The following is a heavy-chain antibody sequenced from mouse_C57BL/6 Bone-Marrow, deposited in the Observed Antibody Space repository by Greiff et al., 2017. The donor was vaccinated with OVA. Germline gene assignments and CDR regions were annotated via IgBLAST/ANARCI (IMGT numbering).Heavy chain of an antibody. D-gene: IGHD2-4*01. CDR2: IYPSDSET. J-gene: IGHJ1*03. CDR3: ARDYVWYFDV. V-gene: IGHV1-61*01. Sequence: QVQLQQPGAELVRPGSSVKLSCKASGYTFTSYWMDWVKQRPGQGLEWIGNIYPSDSETHYNQKFKDKATLTVDKSSSTAYMQHSSLTSEDSAVYYCARDYVWYFDVWGTGTTVTGSS. CDR1: GYTFTSYW.